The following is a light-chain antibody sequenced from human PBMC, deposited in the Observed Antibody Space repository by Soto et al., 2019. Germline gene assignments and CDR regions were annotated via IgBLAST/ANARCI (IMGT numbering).Light chain of an antibody. CDR1: QSVGRY. J-gene: IGKJ1*01. CDR2: DAS. Sequence: DILMTQSPATLSSSPGDRATLTCRASQSVGRYLAWYQQKPGKAPNLLIYDASSRAGGVPARFSGSGSGTELTLTISSLQPEDFAAYYCQQCSTWPSTFGQGTKVEIK. V-gene: IGKV3-11*01. CDR3: QQCSTWPST.